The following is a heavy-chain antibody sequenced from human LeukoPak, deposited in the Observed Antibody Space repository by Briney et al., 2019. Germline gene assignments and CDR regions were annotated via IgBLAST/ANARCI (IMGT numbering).Heavy chain of an antibody. V-gene: IGHV3-11*01. CDR2: ITSSGSTI. J-gene: IGHJ4*02. CDR1: GFTFSDYY. D-gene: IGHD3-22*01. CDR3: ARATYYSGSSGYFLY. Sequence: PGGSLRPSCAASGFTFSDYYMSWIRQAPGKGLEWVSYITSSGSTIYYADSVKGRFTISRDNAKNSLYLQMNSLRAEDTAVYYCARATYYSGSSGYFLYWGQGTLVTVSS.